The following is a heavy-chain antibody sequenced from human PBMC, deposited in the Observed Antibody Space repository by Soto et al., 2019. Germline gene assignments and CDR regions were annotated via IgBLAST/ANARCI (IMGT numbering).Heavy chain of an antibody. Sequence: GASVKVSCKASGYTFTSYGISWVRQAPGQGLEWMGWISAYNGNTNYAQKLQGRATMTTDTSTSTAYMELRSLRSDDTAVYYCARDGGDFWSGWGTPYYYGMDVWGQGTTVTVSS. J-gene: IGHJ6*02. V-gene: IGHV1-18*01. CDR2: ISAYNGNT. CDR3: ARDGGDFWSGWGTPYYYGMDV. D-gene: IGHD3-3*01. CDR1: GYTFTSYG.